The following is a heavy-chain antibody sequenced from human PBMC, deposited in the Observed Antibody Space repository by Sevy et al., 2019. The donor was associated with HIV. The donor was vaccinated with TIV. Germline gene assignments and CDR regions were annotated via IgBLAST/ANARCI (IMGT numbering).Heavy chain of an antibody. CDR2: IYSGGST. J-gene: IGHJ6*02. Sequence: GGSLRLSCAASGFTVSSNYMSWVRQAPGKGLEWVSVIYSGGSTYYADSVKGRFTISRDNSENTLYLQMNRLRAEDTAVYYCARVNCSGGSCYYYYGMDVWGQGTTVTVSS. D-gene: IGHD2-15*01. CDR3: ARVNCSGGSCYYYYGMDV. V-gene: IGHV3-53*01. CDR1: GFTVSSNY.